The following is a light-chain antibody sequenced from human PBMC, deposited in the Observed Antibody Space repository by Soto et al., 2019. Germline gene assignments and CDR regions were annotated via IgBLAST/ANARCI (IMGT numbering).Light chain of an antibody. V-gene: IGKV1-39*01. J-gene: IGKJ1*01. CDR3: QQRYSSPRT. CDR1: QSISSY. Sequence: DIEMTQSPASLSVSIGDRVIITCRASQSISSYLAWYQQKPGKAPRLLIFDASSLATGIPARFSGSRSGPDFTLTISSLQPEDFATYYCQQRYSSPRTFGQGTKVDVK. CDR2: DAS.